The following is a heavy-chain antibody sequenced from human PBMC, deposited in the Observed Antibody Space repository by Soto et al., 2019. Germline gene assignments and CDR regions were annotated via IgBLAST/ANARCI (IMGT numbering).Heavy chain of an antibody. CDR1: GYTFTSYG. V-gene: IGHV1-18*01. Sequence: GASVKVFCKASGYTFTSYGISWVRQAPGQGLEWMGWISAYNGNTNYAQKLQGRVTMTTDTSTSTAYMELRSLRSDDTAVYYCARDPYSSYYYGSGSSTFDYWGQGTLVTVSS. D-gene: IGHD3-10*01. CDR3: ARDPYSSYYYGSGSSTFDY. CDR2: ISAYNGNT. J-gene: IGHJ4*02.